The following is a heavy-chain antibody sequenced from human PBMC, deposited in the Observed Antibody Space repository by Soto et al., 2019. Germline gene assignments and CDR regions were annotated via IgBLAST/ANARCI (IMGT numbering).Heavy chain of an antibody. CDR3: TSGLGFQLGGCFGI. V-gene: IGHV1-45*02. CDR2: ITPFNGNT. CDR1: GYTFTYRY. Sequence: ASVKVSCKASGYTFTYRYLHWVRQAPGQALEWMGWITPFNGNTNYAQKFQDRVTITRDRSMSTAYMELSSLRSEDTAMYYCTSGLGFQLGGCFGIWGQGTMVTVSS. J-gene: IGHJ3*02. D-gene: IGHD2-2*01.